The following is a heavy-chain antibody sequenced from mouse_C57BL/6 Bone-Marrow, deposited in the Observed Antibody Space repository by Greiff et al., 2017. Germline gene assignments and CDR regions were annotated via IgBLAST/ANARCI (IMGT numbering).Heavy chain of an antibody. CDR1: GFTFSDYY. CDR3: ARRNGYGAMDY. Sequence: EVKLVESGGGLVQPGGSLKLSCAASGFTFSDYYMYWVRQTPEKRLEWVAYISNGGSSTYYPDTVQGRFTISRDNAKNTLYLQVRRLRSENTAMYYFARRNGYGAMDYWGQGTSVTVSS. J-gene: IGHJ4*01. CDR2: ISNGGSST. D-gene: IGHD1-1*01. V-gene: IGHV5-12*01.